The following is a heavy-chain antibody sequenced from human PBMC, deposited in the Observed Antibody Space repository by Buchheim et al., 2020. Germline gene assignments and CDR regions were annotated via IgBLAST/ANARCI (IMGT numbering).Heavy chain of an antibody. CDR3: AKDRSYCSGGSCPNYFDY. Sequence: QVQLVESGGGVVQPGRSLRLSCAASGFTFSRYHMHWVRQAPGKGLEWLAVISYDGSHKYYADSVKGRFTISRENSKNTLYLQMNSLRAEDTAVYYCAKDRSYCSGGSCPNYFDYWGQGTL. J-gene: IGHJ4*02. D-gene: IGHD2-15*01. CDR2: ISYDGSHK. CDR1: GFTFSRYH. V-gene: IGHV3-30*18.